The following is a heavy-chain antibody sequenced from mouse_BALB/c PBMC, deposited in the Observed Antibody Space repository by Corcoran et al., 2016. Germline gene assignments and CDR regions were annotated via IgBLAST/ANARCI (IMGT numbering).Heavy chain of an antibody. CDR2: IDPANGNT. Sequence: EVQLQQSGAELVKPGASVKLSCTASGFNIKDTYMHWVKQRPEQGLEWIGRIDPANGNTTYDPTFQGKATITADTSSNTAYLPLSSLTSEDTAVYYCANWDWYFDVWGAGTTATVSS. J-gene: IGHJ1*01. D-gene: IGHD4-1*01. CDR3: ANWDWYFDV. CDR1: GFNIKDTY. V-gene: IGHV14-3*02.